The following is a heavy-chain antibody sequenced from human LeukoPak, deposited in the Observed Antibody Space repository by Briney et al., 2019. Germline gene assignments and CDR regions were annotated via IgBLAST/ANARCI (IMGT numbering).Heavy chain of an antibody. V-gene: IGHV3-23*01. J-gene: IGHJ4*02. CDR1: GSIFSSYA. CDR2: ISGSGGLT. Sequence: GGSPRLSCAVSGSIFSSYAMSWVRQAPGKGLEWVSVISGSGGLTYYADSVKGRFTISRDNAKNTLYLQMNSLRAEDTAVYYCARVGVIGFEYWGQGTLVTVSS. CDR3: ARVGVIGFEY. D-gene: IGHD3-10*01.